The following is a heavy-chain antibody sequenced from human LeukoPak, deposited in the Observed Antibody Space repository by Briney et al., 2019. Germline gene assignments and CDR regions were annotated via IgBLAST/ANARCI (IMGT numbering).Heavy chain of an antibody. V-gene: IGHV4-34*01. CDR2: INHSGST. J-gene: IGHJ5*02. D-gene: IGHD4-17*01. CDR1: GGSFSGYY. Sequence: SETLSLTCAVYGGSFSGYYWSWIRQPPGKGLEWIGEINHSGSTNYNPSLKSRVTISVDTSKNQFSLQRRSVTAADTAAYYRARGLGVRTETSFRYPTRHNWFDPWGQGTLVTVSS. CDR3: ARGLGVRTETSFRYPTRHNWFDP.